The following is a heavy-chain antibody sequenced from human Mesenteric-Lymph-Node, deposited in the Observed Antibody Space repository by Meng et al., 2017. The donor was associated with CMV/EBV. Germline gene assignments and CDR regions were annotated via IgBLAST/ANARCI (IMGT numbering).Heavy chain of an antibody. CDR2: IGHSDNTR. V-gene: IGHV3-11*01. D-gene: IGHD3-3*01. CDR3: ARDSVTIFGFGFDP. J-gene: IGHJ5*02. Sequence: GGSLRLSCAASGFTFSDYSMSWIRQAPGKGLECLSYIGHSDNTRYYADSVKGRFTISRDNAKNSLYLEMNSLRAEDTAVYYCARDSVTIFGFGFDPWGQGTLVTVSS. CDR1: GFTFSDYS.